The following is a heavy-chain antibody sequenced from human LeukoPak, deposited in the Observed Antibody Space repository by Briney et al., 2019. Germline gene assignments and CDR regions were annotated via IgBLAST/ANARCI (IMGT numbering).Heavy chain of an antibody. D-gene: IGHD3-3*01. J-gene: IGHJ4*02. CDR2: IYPGDSDT. Sequence: GESLKISCKGSGYTFSSYWIGWVRQMPGKGLEWMGIIYPGDSDTRYSPSLQGQVTISVDTSIGTAYLRWSSPKASDTAIYYCARQNDFRLDYWGQGTLVTVSS. V-gene: IGHV5-51*01. CDR1: GYTFSSYW. CDR3: ARQNDFRLDY.